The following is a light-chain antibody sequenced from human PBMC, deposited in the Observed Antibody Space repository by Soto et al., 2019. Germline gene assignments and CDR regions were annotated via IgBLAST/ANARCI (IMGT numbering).Light chain of an antibody. CDR1: QSISNW. CDR3: QQYNSLPWT. J-gene: IGKJ1*01. CDR2: KAS. Sequence: DIQMTQSPSTLSASVGDRVTITCRASQSISNWLAWYQQKPGKAPKLLIYKASSLESGVPSRFSGSGSGTEFTLTISSLQPDDFATYYCQQYNSLPWTFGQGTKVEIK. V-gene: IGKV1-5*03.